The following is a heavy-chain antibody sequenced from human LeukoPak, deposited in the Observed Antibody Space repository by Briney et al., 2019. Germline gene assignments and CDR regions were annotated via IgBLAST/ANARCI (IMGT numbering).Heavy chain of an antibody. Sequence: SETLSLTCTVSGDSISSYFWSLIRQPPGKGLEWIGHISYSGSTTYNPSPMSRVTISVDTSKNQFSLKLSSVTAADTAVYYCARAAGDSPPYYYYMDVWGKGTTVTVSS. CDR2: ISYSGST. J-gene: IGHJ6*03. CDR3: ARAAGDSPPYYYYMDV. D-gene: IGHD3-10*01. V-gene: IGHV4-59*01. CDR1: GDSISSYF.